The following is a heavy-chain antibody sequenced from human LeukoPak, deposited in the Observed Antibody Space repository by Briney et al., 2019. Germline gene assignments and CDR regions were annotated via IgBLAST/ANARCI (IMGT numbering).Heavy chain of an antibody. Sequence: SETLSLTCTVSGGSISSYYWSWIRQPAGKGLEWIGRIYTSGSTNYNPSLKSLATISVDTSKNQFSLKLSSVTAADTAVYYCARVYYDSSGSCAFDIWGQGTMVTVSS. D-gene: IGHD3-22*01. CDR2: IYTSGST. V-gene: IGHV4-4*07. CDR1: GGSISSYY. J-gene: IGHJ3*02. CDR3: ARVYYDSSGSCAFDI.